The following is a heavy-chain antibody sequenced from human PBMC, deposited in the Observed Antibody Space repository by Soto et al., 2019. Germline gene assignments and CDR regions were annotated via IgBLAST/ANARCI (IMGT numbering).Heavy chain of an antibody. Sequence: QVQLVQSGAEVKKPGASVKGSCKASGYTFTSYGISWVRQAPGKGPEWMGWISAYNGNTNYAQKLQARVTMTTDTSTSTADMELRSRRSDDTAVYYCARAPGTPVPSRKGPPYYYYGMDVWGQGTTVTVSS. J-gene: IGHJ6*02. V-gene: IGHV1-18*01. CDR3: ARAPGTPVPSRKGPPYYYYGMDV. CDR1: GYTFTSYG. D-gene: IGHD1-7*01. CDR2: ISAYNGNT.